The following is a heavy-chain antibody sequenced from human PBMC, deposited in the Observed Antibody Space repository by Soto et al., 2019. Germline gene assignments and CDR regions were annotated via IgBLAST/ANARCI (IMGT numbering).Heavy chain of an antibody. CDR3: ARVVGAIGYFDY. D-gene: IGHD1-26*01. V-gene: IGHV4-34*01. Sequence: QVQLQQWGAGLLKPSETLSLTCDVYGGSFSGNYWSWIRQPPGKGLEWIGEINHSGSTNYNPSLKSRLTISVDMSKSQFSLELSSVTAADTAVYYCARVVGAIGYFDYWGQGTLVTVSS. J-gene: IGHJ4*02. CDR1: GGSFSGNY. CDR2: INHSGST.